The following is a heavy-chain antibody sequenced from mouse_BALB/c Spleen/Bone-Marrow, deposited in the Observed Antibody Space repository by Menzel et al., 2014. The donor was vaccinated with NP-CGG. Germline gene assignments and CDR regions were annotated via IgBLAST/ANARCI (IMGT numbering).Heavy chain of an antibody. J-gene: IGHJ4*01. V-gene: IGHV1-87*01. CDR2: IYPGDGDT. Sequence: QVQLMEPGAALARPGASVMLSCKASGYTFTSYWMQWVKQRPGQGLEWIGAIYPGDGDTRKTQKYRGKATLTADKSSNTAYMQLSSVTSEDYAVYFCANAYGNYDAMDYWGQGTSVTVSS. D-gene: IGHD2-1*01. CDR3: ANAYGNYDAMDY. CDR1: GYTFTSYW.